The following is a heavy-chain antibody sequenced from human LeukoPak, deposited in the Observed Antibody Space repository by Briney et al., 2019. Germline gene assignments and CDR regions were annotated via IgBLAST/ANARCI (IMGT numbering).Heavy chain of an antibody. D-gene: IGHD2-2*01. CDR2: VDPEDGET. J-gene: IGHJ4*02. CDR3: ATADCSSTSCYLDY. V-gene: IGHV1-69-2*01. CDR1: GYTFTDYY. Sequence: ASVKVSCKVSGYTFTDYYMHWVQQAPGKGPEWMGLVDPEDGETIYAEKFQGRVTITADTSTDTAYMELSSLRSEDTAVYYCATADCSSTSCYLDYWGQGTLVTVSS.